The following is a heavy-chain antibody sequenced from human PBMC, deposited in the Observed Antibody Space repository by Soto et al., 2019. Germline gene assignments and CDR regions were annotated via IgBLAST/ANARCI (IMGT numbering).Heavy chain of an antibody. CDR3: ARGGSFLLYPFDH. J-gene: IGHJ5*02. Sequence: ASVNVSCTETGCDFTGSYIYWIRQAPGQGVEWMGWINPDSGDTHYAQNFQGRVTMTRDTYTNTAFMELSRLRPDDTAVYYCARGGSFLLYPFDHWGQGDLFPVSS. D-gene: IGHD3-3*01. V-gene: IGHV1-2*02. CDR2: INPDSGDT. CDR1: GCDFTGSY.